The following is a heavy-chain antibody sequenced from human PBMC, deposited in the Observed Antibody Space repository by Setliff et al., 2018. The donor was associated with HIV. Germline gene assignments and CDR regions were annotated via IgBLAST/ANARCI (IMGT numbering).Heavy chain of an antibody. D-gene: IGHD6-25*01. J-gene: IGHJ4*02. CDR3: VRYIGAAAGYIDH. V-gene: IGHV5-51*01. CDR1: GYSFVDFW. CDR2: IYAGDSDS. Sequence: PGESLKISCHLSGYSFVDFWIGWGRQMPGKGLEWVGFIYAGDSDSRYSPSFRGQVTISADKSTTTAYLDWASLKASDTATYYCVRYIGAAAGYIDHWGQGTLVTVSS.